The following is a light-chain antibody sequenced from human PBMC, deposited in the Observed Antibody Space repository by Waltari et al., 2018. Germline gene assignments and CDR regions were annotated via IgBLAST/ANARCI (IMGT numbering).Light chain of an antibody. CDR1: LSILHSSEDKNQ. Sequence: DIVMTQSPDSLSVSLGERATINCKSSLSILHSSEDKNQLGWYQQKSGQAPKFLIYGASTRESAFPARFGGSGSETDFTLTITSLQTEAVAVYCCQKYYSTPCTFGPGTTVDIK. CDR3: QKYYSTPCT. CDR2: GAS. V-gene: IGKV4-1*01. J-gene: IGKJ3*01.